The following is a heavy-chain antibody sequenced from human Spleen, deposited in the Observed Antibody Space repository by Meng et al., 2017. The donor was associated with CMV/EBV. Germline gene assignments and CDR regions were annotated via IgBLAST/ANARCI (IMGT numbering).Heavy chain of an antibody. CDR1: GASITTTNW. CDR2: IDHSGNS. CDR3: ARVREHTSLGNYWFDP. V-gene: IGHV4-4*02. D-gene: IGHD3-16*01. J-gene: IGHJ5*02. Sequence: GSLRLSCAVSGASITTTNWWTWVRQPPGKGLEWVGEIDHSGNSNSNPSLKSRLTLSLDTSKNHLSLRMTSVTAEDTAIYYCARVREHTSLGNYWFDPWGQGTLVTVSS.